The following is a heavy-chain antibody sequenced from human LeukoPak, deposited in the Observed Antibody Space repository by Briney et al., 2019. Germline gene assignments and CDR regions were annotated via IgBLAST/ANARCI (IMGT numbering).Heavy chain of an antibody. Sequence: PGGSLRLSCAASGFTVSSNYMSWVRQAPGKGLEWVSVIYSGGSTYYADSVKGRFTISRDNSKNTLYLQMNSLRAEDTAVYYCAGLRGVITHFFDYWGQGTLVTISS. CDR3: AGLRGVITHFFDY. CDR1: GFTVSSNY. CDR2: IYSGGST. J-gene: IGHJ4*02. V-gene: IGHV3-66*01. D-gene: IGHD3-10*01.